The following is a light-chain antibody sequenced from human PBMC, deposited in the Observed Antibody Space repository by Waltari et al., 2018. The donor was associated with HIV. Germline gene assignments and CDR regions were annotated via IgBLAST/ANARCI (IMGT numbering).Light chain of an antibody. CDR1: SSNIGNNH. CDR3: AAWDDSLSGV. CDR2: RNK. Sequence: QSVLTQPPSASGTPGQRVTISCSGGSSNIGNNHVYWYQQFPGTAPKLIIYRNKQRPSGVPVRFSGSKSGTSASLVISGLRSEDEADYYCAAWDDSLSGVFGGGTKVTVL. J-gene: IGLJ2*01. V-gene: IGLV1-47*01.